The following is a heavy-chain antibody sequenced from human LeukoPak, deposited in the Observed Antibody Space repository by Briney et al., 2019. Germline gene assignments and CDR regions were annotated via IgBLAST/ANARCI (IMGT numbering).Heavy chain of an antibody. CDR2: ISAYNGNT. J-gene: IGHJ4*02. V-gene: IGHV1-18*01. Sequence: ASVKVSCKASGYTFTSYGISWVRQAPGQGLEWMGWISAYNGNTNYAQKLQGRVTMTIDTSTSTAYMELRSLRSDDTAVYYCARETKLLWFGEPTYYFDYWGQGTLVTVSS. CDR3: ARETKLLWFGEPTYYFDY. CDR1: GYTFTSYG. D-gene: IGHD3-10*01.